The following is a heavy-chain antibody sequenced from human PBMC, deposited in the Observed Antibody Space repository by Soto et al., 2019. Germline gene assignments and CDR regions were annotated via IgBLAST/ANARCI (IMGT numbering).Heavy chain of an antibody. Sequence: PGGSLRLSCAASGFTFSNTWMNWVRQAPGTGPEWVGRIKSKTDGGATDYAAPVKGRFTISRDDSKNTLYLQMNSLKSEDTAVYYCTADIAVIPTALDYWGQGTLVTVS. CDR3: TADIAVIPTALDY. J-gene: IGHJ4*02. CDR1: GFTFSNTW. CDR2: IKSKTDGGAT. D-gene: IGHD2-2*01. V-gene: IGHV3-15*01.